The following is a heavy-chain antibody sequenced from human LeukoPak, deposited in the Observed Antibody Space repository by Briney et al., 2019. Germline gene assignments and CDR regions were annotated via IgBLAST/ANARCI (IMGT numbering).Heavy chain of an antibody. CDR1: GRSISSYY. J-gene: IGHJ4*02. CDR2: IYYSGST. V-gene: IGHV4-59*01. D-gene: IGHD5-18*01. Sequence: SETLSLTCTVSGRSISSYYWSWIRQPPGKGLEWIGYIYYSGSTNYNPSLKSRVTISIDTSKNQFSLNLSSVTAADTAVYYCARGASGYSYGWGQGTLVTVSS. CDR3: ARGASGYSYG.